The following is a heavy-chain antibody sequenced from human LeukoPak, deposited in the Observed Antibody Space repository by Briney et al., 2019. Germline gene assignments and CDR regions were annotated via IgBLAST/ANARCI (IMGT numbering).Heavy chain of an antibody. V-gene: IGHV4-61*01. CDR3: AREIPGADYYDSSGCLDI. D-gene: IGHD3-22*01. CDR2: IYHSGSS. CDR1: GASVSSGSYY. Sequence: SETLSLTCTVSGASVSSGSYYWSWIRQPPGKGLEWIGYIYHSGSSNYRPSLKSRVTMSVDTSKNQFSLKLSSVTAADTAVYYCAREIPGADYYDSSGCLDIWGQGTMVTVSS. J-gene: IGHJ3*02.